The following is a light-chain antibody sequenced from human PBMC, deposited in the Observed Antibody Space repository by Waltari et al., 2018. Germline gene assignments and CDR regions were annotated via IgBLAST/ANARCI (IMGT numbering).Light chain of an antibody. CDR3: SSYGGSKL. J-gene: IGLJ3*02. Sequence: QSALTQPPSASGSPGQSVAIPRTGTSRDIGPLNYVSWYQQPPGKAPKLMIYEVSKRPSGVPDRFSGSKSGNTASLTVSGLQAEDEADYYCSSYGGSKLFGGGTKLTVL. CDR1: SRDIGPLNY. V-gene: IGLV2-8*01. CDR2: EVS.